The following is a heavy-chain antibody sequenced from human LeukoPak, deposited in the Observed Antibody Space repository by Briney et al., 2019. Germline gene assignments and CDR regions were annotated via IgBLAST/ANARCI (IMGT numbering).Heavy chain of an antibody. J-gene: IGHJ1*01. Sequence: ASVKVSCKASGYTFISYYIHWVRQAPGRGLEWMGIINPSGGSTSYAQKFQGRVTMTRDTSTSTVYMEVSSLRSEDTAVYYCARMDTSGYSEYFQHWGQGTLVTVSS. V-gene: IGHV1-46*01. CDR3: ARMDTSGYSEYFQH. CDR2: INPSGGST. D-gene: IGHD3-22*01. CDR1: GYTFISYY.